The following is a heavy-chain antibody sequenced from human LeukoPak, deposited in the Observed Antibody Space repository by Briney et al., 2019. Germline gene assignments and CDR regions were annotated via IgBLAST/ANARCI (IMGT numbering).Heavy chain of an antibody. CDR3: AREPGPGSYYGRYYYYYMDV. Sequence: GGSLRLSCAASGFTFSSYSMNWVSQAPGKGLEWVSYISSSSSTTIYYADSVKGRFTISRDNAKNSLYLQMNSLRAEDTAVYYCAREPGPGSYYGRYYYYYMDVWGKGTTVTVSS. V-gene: IGHV3-48*01. CDR2: ISSSSSTTI. D-gene: IGHD1-26*01. J-gene: IGHJ6*03. CDR1: GFTFSSYS.